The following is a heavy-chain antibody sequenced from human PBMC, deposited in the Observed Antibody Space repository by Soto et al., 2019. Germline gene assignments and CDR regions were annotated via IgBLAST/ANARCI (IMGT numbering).Heavy chain of an antibody. CDR3: ANDRNLYSYDRAGMAV. CDR1: GFTFSSYG. Sequence: GGSLRLSCAASGFTFSSYGMHWVRQAPGKGLEWVAVISYDGSNKYYADSVKGRFTISRDNSKNTLYLQMNSLRAEDTAVYYCANDRNLYSYDRAGMAVRAQGTTVPVSS. D-gene: IGHD5-18*01. V-gene: IGHV3-30*18. J-gene: IGHJ6*02. CDR2: ISYDGSNK.